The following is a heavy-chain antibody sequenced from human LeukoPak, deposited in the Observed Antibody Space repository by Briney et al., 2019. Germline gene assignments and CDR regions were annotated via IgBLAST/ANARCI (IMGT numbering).Heavy chain of an antibody. J-gene: IGHJ5*02. D-gene: IGHD3-3*01. V-gene: IGHV4-39*07. CDR3: ARATFWSGYYDRKRFDP. CDR1: GGSISSSSYY. CDR2: IYYSGST. Sequence: SETLSLTCTVSGGSISSSSYYWGWIRQPPGKGLEWIRSIYYSGSTYYNPSLKSRVTISVDKSKNQFSLKLSSVTAADTAVYYCARATFWSGYYDRKRFDPWGQGTLVTVSS.